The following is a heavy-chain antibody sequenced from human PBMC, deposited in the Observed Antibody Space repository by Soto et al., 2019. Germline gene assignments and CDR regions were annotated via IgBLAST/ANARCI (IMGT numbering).Heavy chain of an antibody. CDR2: ISTSSSYI. CDR3: ARDLHDYVSCRFVP. CDR1: GFTFSSYS. V-gene: IGHV3-21*01. J-gene: IGHJ5*02. Sequence: EVQLVESGGGLVKPGGSLRLSCAASGFTFSSYSMNWVRQAPGKGLEWVSSISTSSSYIYYADSMKGRFTISRDNAKNSLYLQMNSLRAEDTAVYYCARDLHDYVSCRFVPWGQGTLVTVSS. D-gene: IGHD3-16*01.